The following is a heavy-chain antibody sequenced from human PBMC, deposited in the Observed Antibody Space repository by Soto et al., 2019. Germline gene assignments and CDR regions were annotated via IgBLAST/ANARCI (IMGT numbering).Heavy chain of an antibody. J-gene: IGHJ4*02. D-gene: IGHD3-16*01. CDR2: IYYSGST. Sequence: SETLSLTCTVSGGSISSYYWSWIRQPPGKGLEWIGYIYYSGSTNYNPALKSRVTISVDTSKNQFSLKLSSVAAADTVVYYCARVGVQSVLVYWGQGTLVTVSS. V-gene: IGHV4-59*01. CDR1: GGSISSYY. CDR3: ARVGVQSVLVY.